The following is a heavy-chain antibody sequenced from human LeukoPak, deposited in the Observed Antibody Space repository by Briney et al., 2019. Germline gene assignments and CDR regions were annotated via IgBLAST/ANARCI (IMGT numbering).Heavy chain of an antibody. CDR1: VYIFTSFY. D-gene: IGHD1-1*01. CDR3: ARDPSSGTHFDY. J-gene: IGHJ4*02. CDR2: INPNNGGT. Sequence: ASVTVSCKASVYIFTSFYMHWVRQAPGQGLEWMGWINPNNGGTKYAQKFQGRVTMTRDTSINTVYMELTRLRSDDTAIYYCARDPSSGTHFDYWGQGTLVTVSS. V-gene: IGHV1-2*02.